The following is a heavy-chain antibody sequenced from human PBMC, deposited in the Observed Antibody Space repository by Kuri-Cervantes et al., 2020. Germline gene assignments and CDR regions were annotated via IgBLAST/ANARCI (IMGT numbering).Heavy chain of an antibody. CDR3: ARDIPPTGGNIFQWVYYGMDV. CDR1: GFTFSSYG. V-gene: IGHV3-33*01. J-gene: IGHJ6*02. Sequence: GGSLRLSCAASGFTFSSYGMHWVRQAPGKGLEWVAVIWYDGSNKYYADSVKGRFTISRDNSKNTLYLQMNSLRAEDTAVYYCARDIPPTGGNIFQWVYYGMDVWGQGTTVTVSS. D-gene: IGHD2-15*01. CDR2: IWYDGSNK.